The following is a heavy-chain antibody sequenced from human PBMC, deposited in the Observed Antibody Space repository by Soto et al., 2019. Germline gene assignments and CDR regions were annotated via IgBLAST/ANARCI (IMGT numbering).Heavy chain of an antibody. CDR3: AKGGKQQYFDY. CDR1: GFTFSSYG. D-gene: IGHD6-13*01. Sequence: GGSLRLSCAASGFTFSSYGMHWVRQAPGKGLEWVAVISYDGSNKYYADSVKVRFTISRDNSKNTLYLQMNSLRAEDTAVYYCAKGGKQQYFDYWGQGTLVTVSS. J-gene: IGHJ4*02. V-gene: IGHV3-30*18. CDR2: ISYDGSNK.